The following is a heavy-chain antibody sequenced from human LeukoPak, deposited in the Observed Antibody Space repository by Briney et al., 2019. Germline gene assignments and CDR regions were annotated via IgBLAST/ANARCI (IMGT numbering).Heavy chain of an antibody. D-gene: IGHD3-22*01. V-gene: IGHV3-30*04. CDR2: ISYDGSNK. CDR1: GFTFSSYA. J-gene: IGHJ4*02. CDR3: ARESLTMIVVVIPNYFDY. Sequence: PGRSLRLSCAASGFTFSSYAMHWVRQAPGKGLEWVAVISYDGSNKYYADSVKGRFTISRDNSKNTLYLQMNSLRAEDTAVYYCARESLTMIVVVIPNYFDYWGQGTLVTVSS.